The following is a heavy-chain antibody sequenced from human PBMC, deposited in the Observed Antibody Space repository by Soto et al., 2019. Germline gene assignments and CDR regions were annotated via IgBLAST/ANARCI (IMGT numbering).Heavy chain of an antibody. CDR2: ISSNGGST. CDR3: VKGTGRIAAGGTSLDY. Sequence: GGSLRLSCSASGFTFSNYAMHWVRQAPGKGLEYVSVISSNGGSTYNADSVKGRFTISRDNSKNTLYLQMSSLRAEDTAVYYCVKGTGRIAAGGTSLDYWGQGTLVTVSS. CDR1: GFTFSNYA. V-gene: IGHV3-64D*06. D-gene: IGHD6-13*01. J-gene: IGHJ4*02.